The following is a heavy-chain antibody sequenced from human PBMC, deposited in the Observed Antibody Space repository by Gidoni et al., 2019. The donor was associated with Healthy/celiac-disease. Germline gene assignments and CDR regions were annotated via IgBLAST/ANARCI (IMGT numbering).Heavy chain of an antibody. CDR2: INHSGST. J-gene: IGHJ6*02. CDR3: ARGWGMVAATGYYYYGMDV. V-gene: IGHV4-34*01. Sequence: QVQLQQWGAGLLKPSETLSLTCAVYGGSFSGYYWSWIRQPPGKGLEWIGEINHSGSTNYNPSLKSRVTIAVDTSKNQFSLKLSSVTAADTAVYYCARGWGMVAATGYYYYGMDVWGQGTTVTVS. D-gene: IGHD2-15*01. CDR1: GGSFSGYY.